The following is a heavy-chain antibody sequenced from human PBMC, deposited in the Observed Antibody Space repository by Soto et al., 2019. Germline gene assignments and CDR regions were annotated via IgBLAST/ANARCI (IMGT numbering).Heavy chain of an antibody. D-gene: IGHD6-19*01. CDR3: ARDVEAVAGAYSDYYYYMDV. CDR2: IIPIFGTA. V-gene: IGHV1-69*13. CDR1: GGTFSSYA. Sequence: ASVKVSCKASGGTFSSYAISWVRQAPGQGLEWMGGIIPIFGTANYAQKFQGRVTITADESTSTAYMELSSLRSEDTAVYYCARDVEAVAGAYSDYYYYMDVWGKGTTVTVSS. J-gene: IGHJ6*03.